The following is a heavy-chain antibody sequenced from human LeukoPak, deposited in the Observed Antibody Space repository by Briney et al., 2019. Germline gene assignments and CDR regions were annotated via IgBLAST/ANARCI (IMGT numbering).Heavy chain of an antibody. CDR1: GFTFSSYA. J-gene: IGHJ6*03. CDR2: ISGSGGST. Sequence: GGSLRLSCAASGFTFSSYAMSWVRQAPGKGLEWVSAISGSGGSTYYADSVKGRFTISRDNAKNSLYLQMNSLRAEDTAVYYCARETSYYYYMDVWGKGTTVTVSS. V-gene: IGHV3-23*01. CDR3: ARETSYYYYMDV.